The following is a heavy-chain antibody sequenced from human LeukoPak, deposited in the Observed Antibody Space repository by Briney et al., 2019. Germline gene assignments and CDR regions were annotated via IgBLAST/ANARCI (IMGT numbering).Heavy chain of an antibody. Sequence: LETLSLTCTVSGGSISTYYWSWIRQPPGKGLEWIGYIYYSGSTNYNPSLKSRVTISVDTSKNQFSLKLSSVTAADTAVYYCARHSGGYSYGSYDYWGQGTLVTVSS. CDR3: ARHSGGYSYGSYDY. CDR2: IYYSGST. V-gene: IGHV4-59*08. J-gene: IGHJ4*02. D-gene: IGHD5-18*01. CDR1: GGSISTYY.